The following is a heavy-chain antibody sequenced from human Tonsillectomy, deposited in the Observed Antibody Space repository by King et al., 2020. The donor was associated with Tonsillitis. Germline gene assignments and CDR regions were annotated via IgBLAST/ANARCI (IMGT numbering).Heavy chain of an antibody. V-gene: IGHV3-74*01. CDR1: GFTFSSYW. D-gene: IGHD6-19*01. Sequence: VQLVESGGGLVQPGGSLRLSCAASGFTFSSYWMHWVRQATGKGLVWVSHINADGSSTNYADSVKGRFTISRDNAKNTLYLQMNSLRADDTAVYYCARDESPAVAGLDYWGQGTLVTVSS. J-gene: IGHJ4*02. CDR2: INADGSST. CDR3: ARDESPAVAGLDY.